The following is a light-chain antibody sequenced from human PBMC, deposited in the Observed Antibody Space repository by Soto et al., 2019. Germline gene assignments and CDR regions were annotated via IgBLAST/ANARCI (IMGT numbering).Light chain of an antibody. CDR2: GAS. CDR3: QQYGTSPKT. CDR1: QSVSSGY. Sequence: EIVLTQSPGTLSLSPGERATLSCRASQSVSSGYLAWYQQNPGQAPTLLIFGASTRATGIPDRFSGSGSGTDFTLTIRRLEPEDFAMYYCQQYGTSPKTFGQGTKVEIK. V-gene: IGKV3-20*01. J-gene: IGKJ1*01.